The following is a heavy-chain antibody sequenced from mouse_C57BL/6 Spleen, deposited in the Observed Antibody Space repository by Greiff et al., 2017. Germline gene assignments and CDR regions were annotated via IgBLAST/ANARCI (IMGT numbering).Heavy chain of an antibody. V-gene: IGHV1-15*01. CDR3: TITTVVAEDFDY. Sequence: VQLQQSGAELVRPGASVTLSCKASGYTFTDYEMHWVKQTPVHGLEWIGAIDPETGGTAYSQKFKGKAILTADKSSSTAYMELRSLTSEDSAVYYCTITTVVAEDFDYWVQGTTRTDSS. J-gene: IGHJ2*01. CDR1: GYTFTDYE. CDR2: IDPETGGT. D-gene: IGHD1-1*01.